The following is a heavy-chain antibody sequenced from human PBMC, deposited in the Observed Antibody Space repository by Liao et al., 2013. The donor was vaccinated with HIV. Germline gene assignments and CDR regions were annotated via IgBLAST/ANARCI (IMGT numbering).Heavy chain of an antibody. CDR3: ARWLGRYYDSSGPFDY. Sequence: QVLLQESAAGLVKPSETLSLTCTVSDGSISPYYCSWIRQPPGKGLEWIGDVSYSGDTKYNPSLKSRVIISVDTSKNQFSLTLSSVTAADTAVYYCARWLGRYYDSSGPFDYWGQGTRVTVSS. CDR1: DGSISPYY. D-gene: IGHD3-22*01. CDR2: VSYSGDT. J-gene: IGHJ4*02. V-gene: IGHV4-59*13.